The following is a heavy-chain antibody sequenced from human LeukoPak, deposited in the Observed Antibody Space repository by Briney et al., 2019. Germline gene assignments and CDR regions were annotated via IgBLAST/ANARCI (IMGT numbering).Heavy chain of an antibody. CDR2: IYGNGGTT. V-gene: IGHV3-43*02. D-gene: IGHD1-26*01. CDR1: GFTFASYA. Sequence: PGGSLRLSCAASGFTFASYAMHWVRQAPGKGLEYVSLIYGNGGTTHYADSLKGRFSISRDNSKNSLYLQLNSLTSEDTAFYYCSQHWWGSYLSWGRGTLVTVSS. CDR3: SQHWWGSYLS. J-gene: IGHJ4*02.